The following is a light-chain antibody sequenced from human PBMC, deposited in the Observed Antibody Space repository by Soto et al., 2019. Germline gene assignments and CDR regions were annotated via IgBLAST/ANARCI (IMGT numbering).Light chain of an antibody. Sequence: EIVMTQSPATLSVSPGERAILSCRASKSVSNNLAWYQQKPGQAPRLLIYGASTRATGIPARFSGSGSGIEFTLSISSLQSEDFAIYYCQQYNNWPPLTFGGGTKVEIK. CDR1: KSVSNN. CDR2: GAS. J-gene: IGKJ4*01. V-gene: IGKV3-15*01. CDR3: QQYNNWPPLT.